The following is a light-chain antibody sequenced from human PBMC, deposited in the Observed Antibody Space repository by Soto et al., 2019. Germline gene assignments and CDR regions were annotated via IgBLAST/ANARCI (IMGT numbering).Light chain of an antibody. CDR1: QSVSND. CDR2: DAS. V-gene: IGKV3-15*01. CDR3: QQYNNWPLT. Sequence: EIVLTQSPATLSVSPGDRATLSCRASQSVSNDLTWFQQKPGQAPRLLIYDASTRATGIPARFSGSGSGTEFTLTISSLQSEDFAIYYCQQYNNWPLTFGGETKVEIK. J-gene: IGKJ4*01.